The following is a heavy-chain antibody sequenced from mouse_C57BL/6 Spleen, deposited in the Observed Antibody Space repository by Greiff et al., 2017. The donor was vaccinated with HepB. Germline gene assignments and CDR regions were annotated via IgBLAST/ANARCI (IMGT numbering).Heavy chain of an antibody. J-gene: IGHJ2*01. CDR3: ARRWLRGVDY. CDR1: GYTFTSYG. D-gene: IGHD2-2*01. CDR2: IYPRSGNT. Sequence: QVQLQQSGAELARPGASVKLSCKASGYTFTSYGISWVKQRTGQGLEWIGEIYPRSGNTYYNEKFKGKATLTADKSSSTAYMELRSLTSEDSAVYFCARRWLRGVDYWGQGTTLTVSS. V-gene: IGHV1-81*01.